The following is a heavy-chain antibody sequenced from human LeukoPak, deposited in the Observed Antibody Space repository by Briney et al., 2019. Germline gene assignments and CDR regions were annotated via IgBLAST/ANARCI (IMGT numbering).Heavy chain of an antibody. CDR3: ARDPRNVGLAP. J-gene: IGHJ5*02. Sequence: GSLRLSCVASGFSLSGYWMYWVRQAPGKGLMYISRNNGDGSTTNYADVVKGRFTMSRDNVKNTLYLQMNSLRVVDTAVYYCARDPRNVGLAPWGQGTLVTVSS. V-gene: IGHV3-74*01. D-gene: IGHD2-15*01. CDR1: GFSLSGYW. CDR2: NNGDGSTT.